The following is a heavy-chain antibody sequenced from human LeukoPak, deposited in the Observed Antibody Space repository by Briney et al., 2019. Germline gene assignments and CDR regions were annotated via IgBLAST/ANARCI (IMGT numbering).Heavy chain of an antibody. CDR3: ARDDEEFGELSWFDP. CDR2: ISPYTGTT. Sequence: ASVKVSCKASGYTFTNYNITWVRQAPGQGREWMGWISPYTGTTNYAQKLQGRVTMTTDTSTSTAYMELRSLRFDDTAVYYCARDDEEFGELSWFDPWGQGTLVTVSS. CDR1: GYTFTNYN. D-gene: IGHD3-10*01. J-gene: IGHJ5*02. V-gene: IGHV1-18*01.